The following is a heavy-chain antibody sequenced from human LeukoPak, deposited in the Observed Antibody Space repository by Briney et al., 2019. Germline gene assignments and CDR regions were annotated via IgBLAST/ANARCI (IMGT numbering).Heavy chain of an antibody. CDR2: INSDGSST. CDR3: ASAGPYYYYGMDV. D-gene: IGHD6-13*01. V-gene: IGHV3-74*01. CDR1: GFTFSSYW. J-gene: IGHJ6*04. Sequence: PGGSLRLSCAASGFTFSSYWMHWVRQAPGKGLVWVSRINSDGSSTSYADSVKGRFTISRDNAKNTLYLQMNSLRAEDTAVYYCASAGPYYYYGMDVWGKGTTVTVSS.